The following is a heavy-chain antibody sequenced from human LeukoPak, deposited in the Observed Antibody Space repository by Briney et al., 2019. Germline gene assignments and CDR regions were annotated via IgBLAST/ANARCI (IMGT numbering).Heavy chain of an antibody. CDR1: GFTVSSNY. V-gene: IGHV3-23*01. CDR3: ARGNRANSAYFFDY. Sequence: GGSLRLSCAASGFTVSSNYMSWVRQAQGKGLEWVSGISGDGGGTNHADSGKGRLTISRDNSKNTLYLQVNSLRAEDTAVYFCARGNRANSAYFFDYWGQGTLVTVSS. J-gene: IGHJ4*02. CDR2: ISGDGGGT. D-gene: IGHD2/OR15-2a*01.